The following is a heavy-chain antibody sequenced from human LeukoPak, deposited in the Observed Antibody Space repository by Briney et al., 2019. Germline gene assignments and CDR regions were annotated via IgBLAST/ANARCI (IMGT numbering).Heavy chain of an antibody. D-gene: IGHD1-26*01. CDR1: GFTFDDYA. J-gene: IGHJ4*02. CDR2: ISGDGGST. Sequence: GGSLRLSCAASGFTFDDYAMHWVRQAPGKGLEWVSLISGDGGSTYYADSVKGRFTISRDNSKNSLYLQMNSLRTEDTALYYCAKDIVGATTGFLFDYWGQGTLVTVSS. V-gene: IGHV3-43*02. CDR3: AKDIVGATTGFLFDY.